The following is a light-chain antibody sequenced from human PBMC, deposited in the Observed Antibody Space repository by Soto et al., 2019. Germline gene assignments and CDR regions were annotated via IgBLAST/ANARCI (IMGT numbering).Light chain of an antibody. CDR1: QNVHNY. CDR2: DAS. CDR3: QHRSNWPPWT. V-gene: IGKV3-11*01. Sequence: EIVLTQSPATLSLPPGERATLSCRASQNVHNYLAWYQQKPGQAPRLLIYDASNRAPGIPVRFSGSGSGTDFTLTISSLEPEDFAIYYCQHRSNWPPWTFGQGTKVEIK. J-gene: IGKJ1*01.